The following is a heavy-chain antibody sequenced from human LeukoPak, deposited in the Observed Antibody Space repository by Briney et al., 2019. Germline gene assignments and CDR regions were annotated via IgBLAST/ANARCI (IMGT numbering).Heavy chain of an antibody. CDR2: IYYSGST. Sequence: SETLSLTCTVSGGSISSSSYYWGWIRQPPGKGLEWIGSIYYSGSTYYNPSLKSRVTISVDTSTNQFSLKLSTVTAADTAVYYCARDYYDSSGYYPFDYWGQGTLVTVSS. CDR3: ARDYYDSSGYYPFDY. D-gene: IGHD3-22*01. V-gene: IGHV4-39*01. CDR1: GGSISSSSYY. J-gene: IGHJ4*02.